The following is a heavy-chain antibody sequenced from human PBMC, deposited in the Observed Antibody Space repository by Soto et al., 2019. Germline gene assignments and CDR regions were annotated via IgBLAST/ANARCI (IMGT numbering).Heavy chain of an antibody. CDR1: GGTFSSYA. V-gene: IGHV1-69*13. Sequence: ASVKVSCKASGGTFSSYAISWVRQAPGQGLEWMGGIIPIFGTANYAQKFQGRVTITADDSTSTAYMELSSLRSEDTAVYYCATPERGGATVHAFDIWGQGTMVTVSS. CDR2: IIPIFGTA. CDR3: ATPERGGATVHAFDI. J-gene: IGHJ3*02. D-gene: IGHD1-26*01.